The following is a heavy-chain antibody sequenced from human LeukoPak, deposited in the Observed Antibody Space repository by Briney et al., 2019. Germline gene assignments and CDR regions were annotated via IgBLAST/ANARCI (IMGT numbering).Heavy chain of an antibody. Sequence: GGSLRLSCAASGFTFSTYGIHWVRQAPGKGLEWAAVISYDGSKKYYADSVKGRFTISRDNSKSTLYLQMNSLRVEDTAVYYCAKGYYDTSGYLDYWGQGILVTVSS. V-gene: IGHV3-30*18. CDR3: AKGYYDTSGYLDY. CDR2: ISYDGSKK. D-gene: IGHD3-22*01. CDR1: GFTFSTYG. J-gene: IGHJ4*02.